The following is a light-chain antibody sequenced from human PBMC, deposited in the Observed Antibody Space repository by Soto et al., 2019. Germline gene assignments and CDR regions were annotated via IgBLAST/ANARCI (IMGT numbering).Light chain of an antibody. CDR2: YDT. CDR1: NIGSKS. J-gene: IGLJ2*01. Sequence: SYELTQPPSVSVAPGKTARITCGGNNIGSKSVHWYQQKPGQAHVLASYYDTNQPSGIPERFSGSNSVNAATLTISRVEAGDEADYDCQGWDSSSDHVVFGGGTKLTVL. CDR3: QGWDSSSDHVV. V-gene: IGLV3-21*04.